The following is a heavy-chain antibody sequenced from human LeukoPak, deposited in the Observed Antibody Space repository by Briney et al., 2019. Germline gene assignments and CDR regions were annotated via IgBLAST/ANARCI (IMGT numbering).Heavy chain of an antibody. V-gene: IGHV3-53*01. J-gene: IGHJ4*02. Sequence: PPGGSLRLSCAASGFTFSSYAMSWVRQAPGKGLEWVSILYSGGSTYYADSVKGRFTISRDSSKNTLYLQMNSLRAEDTAVYYCTGDDSSGYYVYWGQGTLVTVSS. CDR1: GFTFSSYA. CDR3: TGDDSSGYYVY. CDR2: LYSGGST. D-gene: IGHD3-22*01.